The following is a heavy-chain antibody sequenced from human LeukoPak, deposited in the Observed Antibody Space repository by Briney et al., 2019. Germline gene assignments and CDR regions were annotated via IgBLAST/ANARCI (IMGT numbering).Heavy chain of an antibody. Sequence: PGGSLRLSCAASGFTFDDYAMHWVRQAPGKGLEWVSGISWNSGSIGYADSVKGRFIISRDNAKNSLYLQMNSLRAEDTAWYYCAKDIRQRGVINSLPRDWGQGTLVSVSS. D-gene: IGHD3-10*01. CDR1: GFTFDDYA. J-gene: IGHJ4*02. V-gene: IGHV3-9*01. CDR3: AKDIRQRGVINSLPRD. CDR2: ISWNSGSI.